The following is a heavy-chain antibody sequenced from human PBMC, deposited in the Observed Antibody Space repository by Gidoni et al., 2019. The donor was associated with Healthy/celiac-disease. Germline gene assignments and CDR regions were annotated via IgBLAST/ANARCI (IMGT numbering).Heavy chain of an antibody. CDR3: ARRPYYDILTGYYRGWYFDL. CDR2: IYYSGST. J-gene: IGHJ2*01. Sequence: QLQLQESGPGLVKPSETLSLTCTVSGGSISSSSYYWGWIRQPPGKGLEWIGSIYYSGSTYYNPSLKSRVTISVDTSKNQFSLKLSSVTAADTAVYYCARRPYYDILTGYYRGWYFDLWGRGTLVTVSS. CDR1: GGSISSSSYY. D-gene: IGHD3-9*01. V-gene: IGHV4-39*01.